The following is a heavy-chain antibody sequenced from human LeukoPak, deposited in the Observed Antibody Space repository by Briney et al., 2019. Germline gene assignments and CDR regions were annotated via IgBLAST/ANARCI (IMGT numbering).Heavy chain of an antibody. V-gene: IGHV1-2*02. D-gene: IGHD6-19*01. CDR2: INPNSGGT. CDR1: GYTFTGYY. CDR3: AGSFYSSGWYYYYYGMDV. J-gene: IGHJ6*02. Sequence: ASVKVSCKASGYTFTGYYMHWVRHAPGQGLEWVGWINPNSGGTNYAQKFQGRVTMTRDTSISTAYMELSRLRSDDTAVYYCAGSFYSSGWYYYYYGMDVWGQGTTVTVSS.